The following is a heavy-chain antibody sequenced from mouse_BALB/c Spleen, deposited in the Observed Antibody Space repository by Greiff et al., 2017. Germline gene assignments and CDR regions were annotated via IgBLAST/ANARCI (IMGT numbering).Heavy chain of an antibody. CDR2: IDPANGNT. Sequence: VQLKQSGAELVKPGASVKLSCTASGFNIKDTYMHWVKQRPEQGLEWIGRIDPANGNTKYDPKFQGKATITADTSSNTAYLQLSSLTSEDTAVYYCALPSGTDYFDYWGQGTTLTVSS. CDR3: ALPSGTDYFDY. CDR1: GFNIKDTY. V-gene: IGHV14-3*02. D-gene: IGHD4-1*01. J-gene: IGHJ2*01.